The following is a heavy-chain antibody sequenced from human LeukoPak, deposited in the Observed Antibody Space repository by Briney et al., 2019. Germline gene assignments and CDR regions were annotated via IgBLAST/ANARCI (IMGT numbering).Heavy chain of an antibody. CDR1: GYSISSGYY. Sequence: SETLSLTCTVSGYSISSGYYWGWIRQPPGKGLEWIGSIYHSRSTYYNPSLKSRVTISVDTSKNQFSLKLRSVTAADTAVYYCARRPRAGWFDPWGQGTLVTVSS. V-gene: IGHV4-38-2*02. CDR2: IYHSRST. CDR3: ARRPRAGWFDP. J-gene: IGHJ5*02.